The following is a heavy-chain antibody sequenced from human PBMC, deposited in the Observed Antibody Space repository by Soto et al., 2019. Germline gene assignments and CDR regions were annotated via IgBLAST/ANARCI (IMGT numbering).Heavy chain of an antibody. J-gene: IGHJ4*02. Sequence: SETMSRAGSVYGWALSGYYLSWNRQPPGKGREWIEEINHSGSTNYSPSLKSRVTISVDTSKNQFSLKLSSVTAADTAVYYCARGTRSWDSYGSHSDYWGQGTLVT. CDR3: ARGTRSWDSYGSHSDY. CDR1: GWALSGYY. V-gene: IGHV4-34*01. CDR2: INHSGST. D-gene: IGHD5-18*01.